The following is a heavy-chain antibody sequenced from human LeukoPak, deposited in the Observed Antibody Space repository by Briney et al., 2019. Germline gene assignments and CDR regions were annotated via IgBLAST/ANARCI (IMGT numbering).Heavy chain of an antibody. V-gene: IGHV1-2*02. CDR3: ARFAVHRRITVAGQFGLDY. CDR2: INPNSGGT. J-gene: IGHJ4*02. Sequence: GASVKVSCKASGYTFTGYYMHWVRQAPGQGGEWMGWINPNSGGTNYAQKFQGRVTMTRDTSISTAYMELSRLRSDDTAVYYCARFAVHRRITVAGQFGLDYWGQGTLVSVSS. D-gene: IGHD6-19*01. CDR1: GYTFTGYY.